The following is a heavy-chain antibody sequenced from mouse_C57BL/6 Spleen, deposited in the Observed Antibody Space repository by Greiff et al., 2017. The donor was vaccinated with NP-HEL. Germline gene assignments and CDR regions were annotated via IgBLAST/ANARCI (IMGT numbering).Heavy chain of an antibody. Sequence: VQLQQSGAELVRPGASVKLSCKASGYTFTDYYINWVKQRPGQGLEWIARIYPGSGNTYYNEKFKGKATLTAEKSSSTAYMQLSSLTSEDSAVYFCARVGDYDWYFDVWGTGTTVTVSS. CDR3: ARVGDYDWYFDV. J-gene: IGHJ1*03. D-gene: IGHD1-1*01. CDR1: GYTFTDYY. CDR2: IYPGSGNT. V-gene: IGHV1-76*01.